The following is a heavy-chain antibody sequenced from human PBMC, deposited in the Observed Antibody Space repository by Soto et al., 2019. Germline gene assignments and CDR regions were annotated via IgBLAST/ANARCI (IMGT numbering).Heavy chain of an antibody. CDR1: GFTFDDYT. CDR2: ISWDGGST. J-gene: IGHJ4*02. V-gene: IGHV3-43*01. D-gene: IGHD3-10*01. CDR3: AKDSYGSGTPVYGLPDY. Sequence: QPGGSLRLSCAASGFTFDDYTMHWVRQAPGKGLEWVSLISWDGGSTYYADSVKGRFTISRDNSKNSLYLQMNSLRTEDTALYYCAKDSYGSGTPVYGLPDYWGQGTLVTVSS.